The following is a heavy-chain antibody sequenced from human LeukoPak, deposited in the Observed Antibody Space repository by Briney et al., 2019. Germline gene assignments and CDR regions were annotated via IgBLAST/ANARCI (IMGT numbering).Heavy chain of an antibody. CDR1: GYTLTELS. CDR3: ATGEVGSGWYDY. D-gene: IGHD6-19*01. V-gene: IGHV1-24*01. Sequence: ASVKVSCKVSGYTLTELSMHWMRQAPGKGLEWMGGFDPEDGETIYAQKFQGRVTMTEDTSTDTAYMELSSLRSEDTAVYYCATGEVGSGWYDYWGQGTLVTVSS. CDR2: FDPEDGET. J-gene: IGHJ4*02.